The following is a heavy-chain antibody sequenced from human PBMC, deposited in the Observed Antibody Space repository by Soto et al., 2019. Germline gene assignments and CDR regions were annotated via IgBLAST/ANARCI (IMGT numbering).Heavy chain of an antibody. Sequence: QVQLVESGGGLVKPGGSLRLSCAASGFTFSDYYMSWIRQAPGKGLEWVAYLSSSGSTIKYGDSVKGRFTISRDNAKNSLYLQMNSLRVEDTAIYYCVRDLVTVTHRFDCWGQGTLVTVSS. CDR2: LSSSGSTI. J-gene: IGHJ4*02. CDR3: VRDLVTVTHRFDC. D-gene: IGHD4-17*01. CDR1: GFTFSDYY. V-gene: IGHV3-11*01.